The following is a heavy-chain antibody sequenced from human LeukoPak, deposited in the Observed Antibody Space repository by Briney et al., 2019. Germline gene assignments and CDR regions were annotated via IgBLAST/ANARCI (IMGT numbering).Heavy chain of an antibody. Sequence: SGPTLVNPTETLTLTCTVSGFSLSNARMGVSWIRQTPGKALEWLAHIFSNDEKSYSTSLKSRLTISKDTSKSQVVLTMTNMGPVDTATYYCARDYDSSANDAFDIWGQGTMVTVSS. CDR2: IFSNDEK. CDR1: GFSLSNARMG. CDR3: ARDYDSSANDAFDI. J-gene: IGHJ3*02. D-gene: IGHD3-22*01. V-gene: IGHV2-26*01.